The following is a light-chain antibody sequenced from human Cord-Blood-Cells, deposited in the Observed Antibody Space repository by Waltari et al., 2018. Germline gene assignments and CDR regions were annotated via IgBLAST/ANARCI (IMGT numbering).Light chain of an antibody. CDR1: QSVSSSY. J-gene: IGKJ1*01. Sequence: EIVLTQSPGTLSLSPGERATLSCRASQSVSSSYLAWYQQKPGQAPRLLIYGASSRATGIPEGFSGSGSVTDFTLTISRLEPEDFAVYYCQQYGSSPWTFGQGTKVEIK. CDR3: QQYGSSPWT. CDR2: GAS. V-gene: IGKV3-20*01.